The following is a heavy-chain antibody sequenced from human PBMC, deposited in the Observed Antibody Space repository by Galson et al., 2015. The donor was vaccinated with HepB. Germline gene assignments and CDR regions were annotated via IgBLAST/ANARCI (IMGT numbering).Heavy chain of an antibody. D-gene: IGHD6-19*01. V-gene: IGHV4-39*01. CDR3: ARQIPSVAGPDC. CDR1: GDSISSSSYY. Sequence: SETLSLTCTVSGDSISSSSYYWGWIRQPPGKGLEWIGSIYYSGSTYYKPSLKSRVTISVDTSKNQFSLELTSVTAADTAVYYCARQIPSVAGPDCSCQGTLVTVSS. CDR2: IYYSGST. J-gene: IGHJ4*02.